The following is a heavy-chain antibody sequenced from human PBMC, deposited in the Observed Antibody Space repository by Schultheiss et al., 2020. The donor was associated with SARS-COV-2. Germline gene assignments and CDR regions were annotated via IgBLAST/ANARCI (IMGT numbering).Heavy chain of an antibody. CDR3: ARVGDQLLYWFDP. D-gene: IGHD2-2*01. CDR1: GGSISSYY. J-gene: IGHJ5*02. V-gene: IGHV4-34*01. Sequence: SQTLSLTCTVSGGSISSYYWNWIRQPPGKGLEWIGEINHSGSTNYNPSLKSRVTISVDTSKKQFSLKLSSVTAADTAVYYCARVGDQLLYWFDPWGQGTLVTVSS. CDR2: INHSGST.